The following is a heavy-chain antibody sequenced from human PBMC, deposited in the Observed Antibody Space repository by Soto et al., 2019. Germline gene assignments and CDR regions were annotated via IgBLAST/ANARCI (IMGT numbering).Heavy chain of an antibody. V-gene: IGHV3-49*04. J-gene: IGHJ4*02. CDR2: IRSKAYGGTT. CDR3: TRVRPYWDYGGNLHFPHHYFDY. Sequence: GGSLRLSCTASGFTFGDYAMSWVRQAPGKGLEWVGFIRSKAYGGTTEYAASVKGRFTISRDDSKSIAYLQMNSLKTEDTAVYYCTRVRPYWDYGGNLHFPHHYFDYWGQGTLVTVSS. CDR1: GFTFGDYA. D-gene: IGHD4-17*01.